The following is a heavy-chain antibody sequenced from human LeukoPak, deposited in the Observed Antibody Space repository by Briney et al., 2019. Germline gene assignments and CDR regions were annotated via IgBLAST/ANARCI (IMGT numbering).Heavy chain of an antibody. Sequence: SETLSLTCTVSGGSISSYYWSWIRQPPGKGLEWIGYIYYSGSTNYNPSLKSRVTISVDTPKIQFSLKLSSVTAADTAVYYCARGGYGSGSYGGYYYMDVWGKGTTVTVSS. CDR1: GGSISSYY. J-gene: IGHJ6*03. V-gene: IGHV4-59*01. CDR2: IYYSGST. CDR3: ARGGYGSGSYGGYYYMDV. D-gene: IGHD3-10*01.